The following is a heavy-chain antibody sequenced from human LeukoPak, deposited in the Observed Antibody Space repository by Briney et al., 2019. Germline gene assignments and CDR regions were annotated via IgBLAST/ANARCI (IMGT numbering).Heavy chain of an antibody. CDR2: INYSGST. Sequence: SETLSLTCTVSGGSVSSTTYYWSWLRQPPGKGLEWIASINYSGSTYYNPSLKSRVTISVDTSENQFSLKLSSVTAADTAVYYCARYVVYGSGKYYFDCWGQGTLVTVSS. CDR1: GGSVSSTTYY. CDR3: ARYVVYGSGKYYFDC. J-gene: IGHJ4*02. V-gene: IGHV4-39*01. D-gene: IGHD3-10*01.